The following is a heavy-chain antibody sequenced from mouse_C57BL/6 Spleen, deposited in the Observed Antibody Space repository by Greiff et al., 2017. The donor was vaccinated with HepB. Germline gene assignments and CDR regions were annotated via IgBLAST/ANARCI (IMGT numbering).Heavy chain of an antibody. CDR2: IWSDGST. J-gene: IGHJ4*01. Sequence: VKLMESGPGLVAPSQSLSITCTVSGFSLTSYGVHWVRQPPGKGLEWLVVIWSDGSTTYNSALKSRLSISKDNSKSQVFLKMNSLQTDDTAMYYCARQSYYSNYEVAMDYWGQGTSVTVSS. D-gene: IGHD2-5*01. V-gene: IGHV2-6-1*01. CDR3: ARQSYYSNYEVAMDY. CDR1: GFSLTSYG.